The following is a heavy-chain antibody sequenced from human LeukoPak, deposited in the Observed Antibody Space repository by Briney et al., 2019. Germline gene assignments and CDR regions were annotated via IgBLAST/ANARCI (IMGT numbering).Heavy chain of an antibody. J-gene: IGHJ4*02. CDR1: GGSISSSSNY. CDR2: IYYSGST. D-gene: IGHD1-1*01. V-gene: IGHV4-39*01. Sequence: SETLSLTCTVSGGSISSSSNYWGWIRQPPGKGLEWIGSIYYSGSTYYNPSLKSRVTISVDTSKNQFSLKLSSVTAADTAVYYCARLRGTYYFDYWGQGTLVTVSS. CDR3: ARLRGTYYFDY.